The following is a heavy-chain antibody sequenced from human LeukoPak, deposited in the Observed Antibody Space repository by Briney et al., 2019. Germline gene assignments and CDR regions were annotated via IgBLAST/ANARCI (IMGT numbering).Heavy chain of an antibody. Sequence: SETLSLTCTVPGGSISSYYWSWIRQPPGKGLEWIGYIYTSGSTNYNPSLKSRVTISVDTSKNQFSLKLSSVTAADTAVYYCARGGNSFDYWGQGTLVTVSS. D-gene: IGHD2-15*01. V-gene: IGHV4-4*09. J-gene: IGHJ4*02. CDR2: IYTSGST. CDR3: ARGGNSFDY. CDR1: GGSISSYY.